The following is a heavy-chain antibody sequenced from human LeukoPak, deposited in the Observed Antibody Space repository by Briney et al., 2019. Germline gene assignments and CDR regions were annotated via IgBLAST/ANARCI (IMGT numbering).Heavy chain of an antibody. CDR1: GFTFTSHD. CDR3: ARAETGNYYYYGMDV. CDR2: INAGNGNT. V-gene: IGHV1-3*01. D-gene: IGHD1-1*01. J-gene: IGHJ6*02. Sequence: EASVKVSCKASGFTFTSHDYNWVRQATGQGLEWMGWINAGNGNTKYSQKFQGRVTITRDTSASTAYMELSSLRSEDTAVYYCARAETGNYYYYGMDVWGQGTTVTVSS.